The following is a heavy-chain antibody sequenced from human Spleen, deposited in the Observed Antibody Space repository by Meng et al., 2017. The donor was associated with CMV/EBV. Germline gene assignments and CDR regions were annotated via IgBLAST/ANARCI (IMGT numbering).Heavy chain of an antibody. Sequence: WVRQAPGQGLEWVGWISSYNRNTNYAQKFRGGVTLTTDTSTSIAYMELRSLRSDDTAVYYCATIAYCGGDCYQVHPLYDHWGQGTLVTVSS. V-gene: IGHV1-18*01. CDR2: ISSYNRNT. D-gene: IGHD2-21*01. J-gene: IGHJ5*02. CDR3: ATIAYCGGDCYQVHPLYDH.